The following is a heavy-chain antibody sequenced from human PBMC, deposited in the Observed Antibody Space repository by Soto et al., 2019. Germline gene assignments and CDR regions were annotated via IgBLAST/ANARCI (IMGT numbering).Heavy chain of an antibody. V-gene: IGHV1-18*01. D-gene: IGHD6-6*01. J-gene: IGHJ5*02. Sequence: ASVKVSCKASGYTFTSYGISWVRQAPGQGLEWMGWISAYNGNTNYAQKLQGRVTMTTDTSTSTAYMELRSLRSDDTAVYYCARASEEQLGGPNWFDPWGQGTLVTVSS. CDR1: GYTFTSYG. CDR3: ARASEEQLGGPNWFDP. CDR2: ISAYNGNT.